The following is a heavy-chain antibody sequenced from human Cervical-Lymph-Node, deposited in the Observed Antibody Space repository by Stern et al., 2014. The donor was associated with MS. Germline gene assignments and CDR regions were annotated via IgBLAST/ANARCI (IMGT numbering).Heavy chain of an antibody. Sequence: QVQLQESGLGLVKPSETLSLTCTVSGDSISRYYWSWIRQPPGKGLEWIGYIHHSGNTNRNPSLRSRVTISLDMSKNQISLNLNSVTAADTAMYYCARRRTGFDSWGQGTLVTVSS. D-gene: IGHD2-8*02. CDR2: IHHSGNT. J-gene: IGHJ4*02. CDR1: GDSISRYY. V-gene: IGHV4-59*01. CDR3: ARRRTGFDS.